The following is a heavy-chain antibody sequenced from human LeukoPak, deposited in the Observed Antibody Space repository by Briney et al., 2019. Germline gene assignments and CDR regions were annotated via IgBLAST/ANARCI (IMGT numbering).Heavy chain of an antibody. Sequence: GASVKVSCKASGYSFTSYYIHWVRQAPGQGLESMGIINPGGGSTSYAQKFQDRVTMTSDTSTSTVYMELNSLRSEDTAVYYCAKDLRWDHPGLDPWGQGTLVIVSS. CDR3: AKDLRWDHPGLDP. D-gene: IGHD4-23*01. J-gene: IGHJ5*02. V-gene: IGHV1-46*01. CDR1: GYSFTSYY. CDR2: INPGGGST.